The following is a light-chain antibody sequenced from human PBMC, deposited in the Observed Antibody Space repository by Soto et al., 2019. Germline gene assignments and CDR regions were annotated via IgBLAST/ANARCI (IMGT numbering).Light chain of an antibody. J-gene: IGLJ1*01. CDR3: SSYRIGGTFV. Sequence: QSALTQPASVSGSPGQSIALSCTGTSSDVGGYNYVSWHQQHPGKAPKVLISVVSNRTSGVSNRFSGSKSGNTASLTISGLEADDEADYYFSSYRIGGTFVFGSGTKLTVL. CDR1: SSDVGGYNY. CDR2: VVS. V-gene: IGLV2-14*01.